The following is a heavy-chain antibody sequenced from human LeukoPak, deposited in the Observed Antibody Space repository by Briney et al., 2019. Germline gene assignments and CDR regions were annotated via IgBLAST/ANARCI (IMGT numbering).Heavy chain of an antibody. J-gene: IGHJ6*02. CDR2: INPNDGDT. V-gene: IGHV1-2*02. CDR3: ARAWGAMVSPHYYYYGMDV. Sequence: GASVKVSCKASGYTFTDYYMHWVRQAPGQGFEWMGWINPNDGDTNYAQKFQGRVTMTTDTSTSTAYMELRSLRSDDTAVYYCARAWGAMVSPHYYYYGMDVWGQGTTVTVSS. CDR1: GYTFTDYY. D-gene: IGHD5-18*01.